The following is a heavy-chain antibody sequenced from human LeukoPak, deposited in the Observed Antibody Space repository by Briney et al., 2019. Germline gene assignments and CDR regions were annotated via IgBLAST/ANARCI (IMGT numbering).Heavy chain of an antibody. J-gene: IGHJ4*02. CDR1: GFTFSNYA. Sequence: PGGSLRLSCAVSGFTFSNYAMSWVRQALGKGLEWVSAITSSGGDTYNADSVRGRFSISRDNSKNTLYLQMNSLRAEDTAVYFCAKADYNDYAFDNWGQGTLVTVSA. CDR3: AKADYNDYAFDN. CDR2: ITSSGGDT. D-gene: IGHD4-11*01. V-gene: IGHV3-23*01.